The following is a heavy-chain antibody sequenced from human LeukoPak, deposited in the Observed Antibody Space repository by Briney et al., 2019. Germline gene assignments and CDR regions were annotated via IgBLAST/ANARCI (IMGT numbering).Heavy chain of an antibody. CDR3: ATEPYDSSGHYFSHFDY. V-gene: IGHV3-23*01. CDR1: GFTFSSYG. J-gene: IGHJ4*02. D-gene: IGHD3-22*01. Sequence: PGGSLRLSCAASGFTFSSYGMSWVRQAPGKGLEWVSGISGSGGNTYYADSVKGRFTISRDNSKNTLYLQMNSLRAEDTAVYYCATEPYDSSGHYFSHFDYWGQGSLVTVSS. CDR2: ISGSGGNT.